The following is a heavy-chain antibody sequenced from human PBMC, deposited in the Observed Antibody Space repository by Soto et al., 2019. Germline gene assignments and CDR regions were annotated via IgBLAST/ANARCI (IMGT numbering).Heavy chain of an antibody. J-gene: IGHJ5*01. CDR1: GFTFSSYG. CDR3: AKGKISTTTYTSFES. V-gene: IGHV3-33*06. Sequence: GGSLRLSCAASGFTFSSYGMHCVRQAPGKGLEWVAVIWYDGSNKYYADSVKGRFTISRDNSKNTLYLQMNSLRAEDTAVYYCAKGKISTTTYTSFESWGQGTLVTSPQ. CDR2: IWYDGSNK. D-gene: IGHD1-26*01.